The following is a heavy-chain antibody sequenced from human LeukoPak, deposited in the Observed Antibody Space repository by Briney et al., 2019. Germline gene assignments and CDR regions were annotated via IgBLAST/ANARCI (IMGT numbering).Heavy chain of an antibody. Sequence: PSQTLSLTCAVSGGSISSGGYSWSWIRQPPGKGLEWIGYIYHSGSTYYNPSLKSRVTISVDRSKNQFSLKLSSVTAADTAVYYCARYGSGRGLLDPWGQGTLVTASS. J-gene: IGHJ5*02. V-gene: IGHV4-30-2*01. D-gene: IGHD3-10*01. CDR3: ARYGSGRGLLDP. CDR2: IYHSGST. CDR1: GGSISSGGYS.